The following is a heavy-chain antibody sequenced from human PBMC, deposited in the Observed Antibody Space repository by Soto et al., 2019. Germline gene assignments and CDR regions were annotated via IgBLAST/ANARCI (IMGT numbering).Heavy chain of an antibody. J-gene: IGHJ4*02. CDR3: MTSVTTHDY. CDR2: IKQDGSQK. V-gene: IGHV3-7*01. Sequence: EVQLVESGGGLVKPGGSLRLSCAASGFTLSSYWMNWVRLASGKGLEWVANIKQDGSQKNYVDSVKGRFTSSRDNAKNSLYLQMSSLRAEDTAVYYCMTSVTTHDYWGQGTLVTVSS. D-gene: IGHD4-17*01. CDR1: GFTLSSYW.